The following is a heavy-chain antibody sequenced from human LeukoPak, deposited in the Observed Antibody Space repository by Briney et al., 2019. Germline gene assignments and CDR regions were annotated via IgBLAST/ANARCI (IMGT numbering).Heavy chain of an antibody. J-gene: IGHJ4*02. CDR2: INHSGST. CDR3: ARGKLWYYYDSSGYFYFDY. V-gene: IGHV4-34*01. Sequence: PSETLSLTCAVYGGSFSGYYWSWIRQPPGKGLEWIGEINHSGSTNYNPSLTSRVTISVDTSKNQFSLKLSSVTAADTAVYYCARGKLWYYYDSSGYFYFDYWGQGTLVTVSS. CDR1: GGSFSGYY. D-gene: IGHD3-22*01.